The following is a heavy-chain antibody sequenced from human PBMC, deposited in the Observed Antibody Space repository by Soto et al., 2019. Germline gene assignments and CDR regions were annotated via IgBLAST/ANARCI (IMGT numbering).Heavy chain of an antibody. Sequence: PVGSLRLSCAASGFTFSSYAMHWVRQAPGKGLEWVAVISYDGSNKYYADSVKGRFTISRDNSKNTLYLQMNSLRAEDTAVYYCARDYYGSGSVGMDVWGQGTTVTVSS. D-gene: IGHD3-10*01. V-gene: IGHV3-30-3*01. CDR2: ISYDGSNK. CDR1: GFTFSSYA. CDR3: ARDYYGSGSVGMDV. J-gene: IGHJ6*02.